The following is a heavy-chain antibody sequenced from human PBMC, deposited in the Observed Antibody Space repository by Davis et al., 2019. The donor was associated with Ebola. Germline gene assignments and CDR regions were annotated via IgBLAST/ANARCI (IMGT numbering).Heavy chain of an antibody. V-gene: IGHV2-5*02. Sequence: SGPTLVKPTQTLTVTCTFSGFSLRASGVGVGWIRQPPGKALEWVGVIYWDDDKRYSPSLKGRLTISKDTSRNQVVLTLTDMDPEDTATYYCAHRRCYCSSTSCYQEGNWGQGTLVTVYS. CDR2: IYWDDDK. CDR1: GFSLRASGVG. J-gene: IGHJ1*01. D-gene: IGHD2-2*01. CDR3: AHRRCYCSSTSCYQEGN.